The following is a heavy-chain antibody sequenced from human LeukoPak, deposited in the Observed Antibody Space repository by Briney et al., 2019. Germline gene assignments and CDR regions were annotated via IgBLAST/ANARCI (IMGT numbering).Heavy chain of an antibody. CDR1: GDSLTNSPYY. CDR2: IYSGGST. V-gene: IGHV4-61*02. D-gene: IGHD6-19*01. CDR3: ARGFSSAWYAEFFQH. J-gene: IGHJ1*01. Sequence: PSQTLSLTCTVSGDSLTNSPYYWSWIRQPAGKGLEWTGRIYSGGSTNYNPSLMSRVTMSIDTSKSQFSLKLTSVTAADTAVYYCARGFSSAWYAEFFQHWGQGTLVAVSS.